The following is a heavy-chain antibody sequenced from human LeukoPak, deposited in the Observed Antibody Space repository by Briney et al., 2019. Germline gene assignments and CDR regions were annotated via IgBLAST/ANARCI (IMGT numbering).Heavy chain of an antibody. J-gene: IGHJ4*02. V-gene: IGHV1-24*01. CDR1: GYTLTELS. CDR3: GTKSAYNRGWYGALFDF. Sequence: ASVKVSCKVSGYTLTELSMHWVRQAPGKGLEWMGGFDPEDGETIYAQKFQGRVTMTEDTSTDTAYMELSSLRSEDTAVYYCGTKSAYNRGWYGALFDFWAKGTLVTVSS. D-gene: IGHD6-19*01. CDR2: FDPEDGET.